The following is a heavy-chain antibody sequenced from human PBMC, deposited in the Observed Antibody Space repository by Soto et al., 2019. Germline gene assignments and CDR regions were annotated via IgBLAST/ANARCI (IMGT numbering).Heavy chain of an antibody. CDR1: GYTFTSYD. CDR3: ATELTSWAVDY. D-gene: IGHD3-16*01. V-gene: IGHV1-8*01. J-gene: IGHJ4*02. CDR2: MNPNSGNT. Sequence: QVQLVQSGAEVKKPGASVKVSCKASGYTFTSYDINWVRQATGQGLEWMGWMNPNSGNTGYAQRFQGRVTMTTNTSISTAYMELNSLRSEDTAVYYCATELTSWAVDYRGQGTLVTVSS.